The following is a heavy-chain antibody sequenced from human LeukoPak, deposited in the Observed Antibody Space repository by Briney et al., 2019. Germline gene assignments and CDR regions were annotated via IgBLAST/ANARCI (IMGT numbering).Heavy chain of an antibody. Sequence: SETLSLTCTVSGGSISSYYWSWIRQPPGKGLEWIGYIYYSGSTNYNPSLKSRVTISVDTSKNQFSLELSSVTAADTAVYYCARGDDILTGYYPTPRYWGQGTLVTVSS. CDR1: GGSISSYY. D-gene: IGHD3-9*01. V-gene: IGHV4-59*01. CDR3: ARGDDILTGYYPTPRY. CDR2: IYYSGST. J-gene: IGHJ4*02.